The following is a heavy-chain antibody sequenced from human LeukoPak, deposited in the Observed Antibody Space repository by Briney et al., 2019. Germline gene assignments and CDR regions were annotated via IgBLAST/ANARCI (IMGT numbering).Heavy chain of an antibody. D-gene: IGHD3-22*01. V-gene: IGHV1-18*01. CDR2: ISAYNGNT. Sequence: ASVKVSFKASGYTFTSYGISWVRQAPGQGLEWMGWISAYNGNTNYAQKLQGRVTMTTDTSTSTAYMELRSLRSDDTAVYYCARDLSEITMIVGLGWFDPWGPGTLVTVSS. CDR3: ARDLSEITMIVGLGWFDP. J-gene: IGHJ5*02. CDR1: GYTFTSYG.